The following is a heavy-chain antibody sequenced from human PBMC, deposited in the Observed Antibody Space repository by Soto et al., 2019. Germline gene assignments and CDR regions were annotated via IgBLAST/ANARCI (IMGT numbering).Heavy chain of an antibody. Sequence: GGSLRLSCAASGFTFSSYEMNWVRQAPGKGLEWVSYISSSGSTIYYADSVKGRFTISRDNAKNSLYLQMNSLRAEDTAVYYCATTEYSSSPLYSGMDVWGQGTTVTVSS. V-gene: IGHV3-48*03. CDR2: ISSSGSTI. J-gene: IGHJ6*02. CDR1: GFTFSSYE. CDR3: ATTEYSSSPLYSGMDV. D-gene: IGHD6-6*01.